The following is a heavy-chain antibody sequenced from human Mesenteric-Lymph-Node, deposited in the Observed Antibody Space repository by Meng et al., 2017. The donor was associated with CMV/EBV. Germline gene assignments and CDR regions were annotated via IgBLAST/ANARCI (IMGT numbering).Heavy chain of an antibody. V-gene: IGHV4-31*02. CDR1: ISNGGYY. CDR2: IHNSGST. J-gene: IGHJ4*02. Sequence: ISNGGYYWTWIRQHPGKGLEWIGYIHNSGSTYYIPSLKSRVMIAVDTSKNQFSLKLSSVTAADTAVYYCATISYYFDSSGYYYLDSWGQETLVTVSS. CDR3: ATISYYFDSSGYYYLDS. D-gene: IGHD3-22*01.